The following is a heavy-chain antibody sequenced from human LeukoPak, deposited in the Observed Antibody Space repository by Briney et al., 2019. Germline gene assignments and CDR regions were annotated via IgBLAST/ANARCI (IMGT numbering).Heavy chain of an antibody. J-gene: IGHJ6*02. V-gene: IGHV3-7*01. CDR2: IIQDGSEK. Sequence: GGSLRLSCVASGFTFSNYWMNWVRQAPGRGLEWVANIIQDGSEKNYADSVKGRFTISRDNAKNSLYLQMNSLRAEDTAVYYCAKSRVPAKSQYGMDVWGQGTTVTVSS. D-gene: IGHD2-2*01. CDR3: AKSRVPAKSQYGMDV. CDR1: GFTFSNYW.